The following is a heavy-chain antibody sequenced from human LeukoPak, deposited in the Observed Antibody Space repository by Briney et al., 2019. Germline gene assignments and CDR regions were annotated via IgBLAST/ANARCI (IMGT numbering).Heavy chain of an antibody. J-gene: IGHJ4*02. CDR3: TRRGTYYGGGDY. D-gene: IGHD1-26*01. V-gene: IGHV5-51*01. CDR2: IFPGDSDT. CDR1: GYSFSSYW. Sequence: EESLKISCKASGYSFSSYWIDWVRQMPGKGLEWMGIIFPGDSDTRYSPSFQGQVTISADRSIFSAYLQWSSLKASDTAMYFCTRRGTYYGGGDYWGQGTLVTVSS.